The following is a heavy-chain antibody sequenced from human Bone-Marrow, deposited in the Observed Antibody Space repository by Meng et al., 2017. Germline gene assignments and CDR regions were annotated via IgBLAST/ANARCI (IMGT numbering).Heavy chain of an antibody. J-gene: IGHJ4*02. CDR1: GGTFSSYA. V-gene: IGHV1-69*05. CDR3: ARDLLFYYDSSGPKGVDY. D-gene: IGHD3-22*01. Sequence: SVKVSCKASGGTFSSYAISWVRQAPGQGLEWMGGIIPIFGTANYAQKFQGRVTITTDESTSTAYMELSSLRSEDTAVYYCARDLLFYYDSSGPKGVDYWGQGTLVTVSS. CDR2: IIPIFGTA.